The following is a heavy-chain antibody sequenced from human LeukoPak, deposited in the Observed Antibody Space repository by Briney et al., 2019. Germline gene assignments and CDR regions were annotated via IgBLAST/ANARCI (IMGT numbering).Heavy chain of an antibody. J-gene: IGHJ5*02. Sequence: SETLSLTCTVSGGSISSYHWSWIRQPPGKGLEWIGYIYYSGSTNYNPSLKSRVTISVDTSKNQFSLKLSSVTAADTAVYYCAREVPSTMVRGGLRFDPWGQGTLVTVSS. D-gene: IGHD3-10*01. CDR3: AREVPSTMVRGGLRFDP. V-gene: IGHV4-59*01. CDR2: IYYSGST. CDR1: GGSISSYH.